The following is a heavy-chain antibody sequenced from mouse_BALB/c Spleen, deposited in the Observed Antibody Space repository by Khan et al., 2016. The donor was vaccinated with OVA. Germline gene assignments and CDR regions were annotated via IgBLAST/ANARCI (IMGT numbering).Heavy chain of an antibody. J-gene: IGHJ4*01. V-gene: IGHV9-3-1*01. CDR2: INTYTGEP. CDR3: ARVGYNGTMDS. CDR1: GYTFTNYG. D-gene: IGHD4-1*01. Sequence: QIQLVQFGPELKKPGETVKISCKASGYTFTNYGMNWVKQAPGKDLKWMGWINTYTGEPTYADDFKGRFAFSLETSASTAYLKINNLKNEDTATTFCARVGYNGTMDSWGQGTSVTVSS.